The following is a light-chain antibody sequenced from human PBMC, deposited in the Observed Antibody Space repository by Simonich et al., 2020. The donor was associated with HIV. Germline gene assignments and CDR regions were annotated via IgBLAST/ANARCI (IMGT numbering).Light chain of an antibody. V-gene: IGKV3-20*01. Sequence: EIVLTQSPGTLSLSPGERATLSCRASQCVSSSYLAWYQQRPGQAPRLLIYGASSRATGIPDRFSGSGSGTDFTLTISRLEPEDFAVYYCQQYVSSPVTFGPGTTVDIK. CDR3: QQYVSSPVT. CDR2: GAS. CDR1: QCVSSSY. J-gene: IGKJ3*01.